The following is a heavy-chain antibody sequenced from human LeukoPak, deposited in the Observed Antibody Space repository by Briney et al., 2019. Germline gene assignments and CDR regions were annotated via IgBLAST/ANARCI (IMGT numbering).Heavy chain of an antibody. Sequence: ASAKVSCKVSGYTFTDYYMHWVQQAPGKGLEWMGLVAPEDGETIYAEKFHGRVTITADTSTDTAYMELSSLRAENTAVYYCATDVGVGATTAYFQHWGQGTLDTVSS. CDR3: ATDVGVGATTAYFQH. J-gene: IGHJ1*01. CDR2: VAPEDGET. D-gene: IGHD1-26*01. V-gene: IGHV1-69-2*01. CDR1: GYTFTDYY.